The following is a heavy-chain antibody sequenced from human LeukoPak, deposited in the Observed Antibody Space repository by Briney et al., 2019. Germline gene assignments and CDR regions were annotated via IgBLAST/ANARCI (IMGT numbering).Heavy chain of an antibody. CDR3: AREDFYGMDV. J-gene: IGHJ6*02. Sequence: PGGSLRLSCAASGFTFSSYGMNWVRQAPGKGLEWVVNIKQDGSEKYYVDSVKGRFTISRDNAKNSLYLQMNSLRAEDTAVYYCAREDFYGMDVWGQGTTVTVSS. CDR2: IKQDGSEK. V-gene: IGHV3-7*01. CDR1: GFTFSSYG.